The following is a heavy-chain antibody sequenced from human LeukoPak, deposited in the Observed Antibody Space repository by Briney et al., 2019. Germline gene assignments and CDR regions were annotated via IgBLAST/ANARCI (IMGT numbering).Heavy chain of an antibody. CDR1: GYTFTSYG. Sequence: ASVKVSCKASGYTFTSYGISWVRQAPGQGLEWMGWISAYNGNTNYAQKLQGRVTMTTDTSTGTAYMELRSLRSDDTAVYYCAREGRYYDSSGLSGDAFDIWGQGTMVTVSS. J-gene: IGHJ3*02. V-gene: IGHV1-18*01. CDR3: AREGRYYDSSGLSGDAFDI. D-gene: IGHD3-22*01. CDR2: ISAYNGNT.